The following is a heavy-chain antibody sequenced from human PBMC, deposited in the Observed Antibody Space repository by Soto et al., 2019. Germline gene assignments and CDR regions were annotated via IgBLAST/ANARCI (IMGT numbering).Heavy chain of an antibody. J-gene: IGHJ4*02. CDR2: IIPIFGTA. D-gene: IGHD2-2*01. CDR1: GGTLTRFINYP. CDR3: ARTYQLLFSGSYDY. V-gene: IGHV1-69*13. Sequence: SVKVSCKASGGTLTRFINYPIDWVRQAPRQGLEWMGGIIPIFGTANYAQKFQGRVTITADESTSTAYMELSSLRSEDTAVYYCARTYQLLFSGSYDYWGQGTLVTVSS.